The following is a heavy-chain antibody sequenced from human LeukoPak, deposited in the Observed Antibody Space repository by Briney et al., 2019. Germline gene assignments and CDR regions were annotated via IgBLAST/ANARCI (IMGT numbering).Heavy chain of an antibody. D-gene: IGHD6-19*01. Sequence: SETLSLTCTVSGGSISSSSYYWGWIRQPPGTGLEWIGSIYYSGSTYYNPSPKSRVTISVDTSKNQFSLKLSSVTAADTAVYYCARRGSGWYRNWFDPWGQGTLVTVSS. CDR1: GGSISSSSYY. J-gene: IGHJ5*02. V-gene: IGHV4-39*01. CDR3: ARRGSGWYRNWFDP. CDR2: IYYSGST.